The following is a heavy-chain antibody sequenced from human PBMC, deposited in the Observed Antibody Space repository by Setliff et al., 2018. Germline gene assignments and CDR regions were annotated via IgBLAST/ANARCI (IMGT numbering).Heavy chain of an antibody. CDR2: IIPILGIA. CDR1: GGTFSSYA. V-gene: IGHV1-69*10. Sequence: GASVKVSCKASGGTFSSYAISWVRQAPGQGLEWMGGIIPILGIANYAQKFQGRVTITADESTSTAYVELSSLRSEDTAVYYCARERTTNWEGYYFDYWGQGTLVTVSS. J-gene: IGHJ4*02. CDR3: ARERTTNWEGYYFDY. D-gene: IGHD7-27*01.